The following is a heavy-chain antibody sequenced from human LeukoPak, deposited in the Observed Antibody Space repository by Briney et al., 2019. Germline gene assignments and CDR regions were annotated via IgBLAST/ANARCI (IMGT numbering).Heavy chain of an antibody. V-gene: IGHV4-39*01. CDR1: GGSISSSSFY. Sequence: SETLSLTCTVSGGSISSSSFYWGWIRQPPGKGLEWIGSIYYSGNTYYNPSLKSRVSISVDTSRNQFSLKLSSVTAADTAVYYCARHPGRLFDYWGQGTLVSVSS. J-gene: IGHJ4*01. CDR2: IYYSGNT. CDR3: ARHPGRLFDY.